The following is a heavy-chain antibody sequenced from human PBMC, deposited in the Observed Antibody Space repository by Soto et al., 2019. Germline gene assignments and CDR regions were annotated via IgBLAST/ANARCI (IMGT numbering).Heavy chain of an antibody. D-gene: IGHD6-19*01. V-gene: IGHV3-30*18. CDR2: ISYDGNNK. CDR3: TKAGVAGSGMDV. Sequence: QVQLVESGGGVVQPGRSLRLSCAASGFTFSSMHWVRQAPGKGLEWVAIISYDGNNKYYVDSVKGRFTISRDNSKNTLYVQMTSLRAEDRAVYYCTKAGVAGSGMDVWGQGTTVTVSS. J-gene: IGHJ6*02. CDR1: GFTFSS.